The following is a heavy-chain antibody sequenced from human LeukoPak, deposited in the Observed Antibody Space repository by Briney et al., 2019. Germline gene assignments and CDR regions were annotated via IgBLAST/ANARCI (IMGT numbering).Heavy chain of an antibody. Sequence: GESLKISCKGSGYSFTSYWIGWVRQMPGKGLEWMGIIYPGDSDTRYSPSFQGQVTISADKSISTAYLQWSSLKASDTAMYYCARHAPEDTTVVTPYWYFDLWGRGTLVTVSS. J-gene: IGHJ2*01. D-gene: IGHD4-23*01. CDR3: ARHAPEDTTVVTPYWYFDL. V-gene: IGHV5-51*01. CDR1: GYSFTSYW. CDR2: IYPGDSDT.